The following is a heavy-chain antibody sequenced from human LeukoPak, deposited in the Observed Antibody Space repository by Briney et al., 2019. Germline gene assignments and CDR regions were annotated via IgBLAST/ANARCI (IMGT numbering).Heavy chain of an antibody. CDR1: GFTFNTYG. J-gene: IGHJ6*03. Sequence: GGSLRLSCAASGFTFNTYGMSWVRQAPGKGLEWVSGISDSGGSTFYADSVKGRFTISRDNSRNTLYLQLNRLRAEDTAVYYCAKGGAVSSKSITMIRGTRRYYYYMDVWGKGTTVTISS. CDR3: AKGGAVSSKSITMIRGTRRYYYYMDV. D-gene: IGHD3-10*01. V-gene: IGHV3-23*01. CDR2: ISDSGGST.